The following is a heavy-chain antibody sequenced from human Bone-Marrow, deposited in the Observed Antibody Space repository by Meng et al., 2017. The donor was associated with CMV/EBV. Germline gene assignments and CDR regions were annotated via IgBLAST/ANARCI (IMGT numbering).Heavy chain of an antibody. CDR2: IYYSGST. J-gene: IGHJ4*02. CDR3: ARQGYDFWSGYYKPDSFDD. D-gene: IGHD3-3*01. Sequence: SETLSLTCTVSGGSISSSSYYWGWIRQPPGKGLEWIGSIYYSGSTYYNPSLKSRVTISVDTSKNQFSLKLSSVTAADTAVYYCARQGYDFWSGYYKPDSFDDWGQGTLVTVSS. V-gene: IGHV4-39*01. CDR1: GGSISSSSYY.